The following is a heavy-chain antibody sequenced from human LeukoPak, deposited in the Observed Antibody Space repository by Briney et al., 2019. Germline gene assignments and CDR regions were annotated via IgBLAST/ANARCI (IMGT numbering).Heavy chain of an antibody. CDR3: ARLDHGGDSYYYGMDV. D-gene: IGHD4-23*01. CDR2: IYGGDSDT. CDR1: GYRFTNYW. V-gene: IGHV5-51*01. J-gene: IGHJ6*02. Sequence: GESLKISCRGSGYRFTNYWIAWVRQMPGKGLEWMGTIYGGDSDTRYSPSFQGQVTVSADKSITTDHLQWSSLKASDTAMYYCARLDHGGDSYYYGMDVWGQGTTVTVSS.